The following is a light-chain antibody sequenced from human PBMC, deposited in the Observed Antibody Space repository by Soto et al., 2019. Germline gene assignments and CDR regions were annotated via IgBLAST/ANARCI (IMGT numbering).Light chain of an antibody. J-gene: IGLJ1*01. CDR3: WSYAGSSTFYV. CDR2: EGN. CDR1: SSDVGNYNL. V-gene: IGLV2-23*01. Sequence: QSAPTQPASVSGSPGQSITISCTGTSSDVGNYNLVSWYQQHPGKAPKFIIYEGNKRPSGVSNRFSGSKFGNTASLTISGLQTEDEADYYCWSYAGSSTFYVSGTGTKVTVL.